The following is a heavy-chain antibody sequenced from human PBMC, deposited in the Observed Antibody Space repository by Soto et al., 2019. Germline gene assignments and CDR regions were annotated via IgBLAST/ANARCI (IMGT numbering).Heavy chain of an antibody. CDR2: INHSGNT. D-gene: IGHD1-26*01. CDR3: ARHHVRGRTIAGAAEF. CDR1: GKSLSGYY. Sequence: SETLSLTCAVYGKSLSGYYWSWIRQPPGKALEWIGEINHSGNTNYNPSLKSRVTISVDTSKNQLFLNLSSVTAADTAMYYCARHHVRGRTIAGAAEFWGQGTLVTVS. J-gene: IGHJ4*02. V-gene: IGHV4-34*01.